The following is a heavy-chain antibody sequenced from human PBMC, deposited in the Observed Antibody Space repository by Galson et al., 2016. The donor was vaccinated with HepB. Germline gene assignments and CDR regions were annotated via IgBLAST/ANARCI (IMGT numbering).Heavy chain of an antibody. Sequence: SLRLSCAASGFTFNSYWMAWVRQAPGKGLEWVANIKQDGSEKYYVDSVKGRFAISRDNSKKTLYLQMNSLRAEDTAIYHCARDLPYYDYIWGSYRYEFSFDYWGQGTLVTVSS. J-gene: IGHJ4*02. CDR2: IKQDGSEK. D-gene: IGHD3-16*02. V-gene: IGHV3-7*01. CDR1: GFTFNSYW. CDR3: ARDLPYYDYIWGSYRYEFSFDY.